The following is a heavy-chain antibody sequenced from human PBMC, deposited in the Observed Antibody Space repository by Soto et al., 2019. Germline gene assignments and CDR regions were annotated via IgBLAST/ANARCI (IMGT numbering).Heavy chain of an antibody. Sequence: ASVKVSCKASGYTFTSYAMHWVRQAPGQRLEWMGWINAGNGNTKYSQKFQGRVTITRDTSASTAYMELSSLRSEDTAVYYCTRSKNILPVEFDPWGQGTLVTVSS. CDR2: INAGNGNT. D-gene: IGHD2-2*02. V-gene: IGHV1-3*01. CDR3: TRSKNILPVEFDP. J-gene: IGHJ5*02. CDR1: GYTFTSYA.